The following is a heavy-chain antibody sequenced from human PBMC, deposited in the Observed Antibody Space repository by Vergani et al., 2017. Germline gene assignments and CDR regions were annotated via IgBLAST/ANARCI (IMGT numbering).Heavy chain of an antibody. D-gene: IGHD3-3*01. CDR1: GYTFTGYY. CDR3: ARTTQPASDFWSGSPMGGWFDP. CDR2: INPNSGGT. J-gene: IGHJ5*02. Sequence: QVQLVQSGAEVKKPGASVKVTCKASGYTFTGYYMHWVRQAPGQGLEWMGWINPNSGGTNYAQRFHGRVTMTTGTSTSTAYMELRSLRADDTAVYYCARTTQPASDFWSGSPMGGWFDPWGQGTLVTVSS. V-gene: IGHV1-2*02.